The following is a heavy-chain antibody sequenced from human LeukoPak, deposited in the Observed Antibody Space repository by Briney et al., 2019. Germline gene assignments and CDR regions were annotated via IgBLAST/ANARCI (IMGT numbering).Heavy chain of an antibody. Sequence: GGSLRLSCAASGFTFSGSAIHWVRQASGKGLEWVGRIRDKANSYATAYIASVKGRFTISRDDSKNTAYLQMSSLKTEDTAVYYCAGARFDRWGQGTLVTVSS. J-gene: IGHJ5*02. CDR3: AGARFDR. CDR2: IRDKANSYAT. CDR1: GFTFSGSA. D-gene: IGHD3-10*01. V-gene: IGHV3-73*01.